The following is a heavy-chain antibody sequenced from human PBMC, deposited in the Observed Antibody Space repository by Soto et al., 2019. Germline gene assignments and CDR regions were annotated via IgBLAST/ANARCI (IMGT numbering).Heavy chain of an antibody. Sequence: VKVSCKVSGYTLTELSMHWVRQAPGKGLEWMGGFDPEDGETIYAQKFQGRVTMTEDTSTDTAYMELSSLRSEDTAVYYCATFDYYDSSGYYYYYYGMDVWGQGTTVTVSS. J-gene: IGHJ6*02. CDR2: FDPEDGET. CDR1: GYTLTELS. D-gene: IGHD3-22*01. V-gene: IGHV1-24*01. CDR3: ATFDYYDSSGYYYYYYGMDV.